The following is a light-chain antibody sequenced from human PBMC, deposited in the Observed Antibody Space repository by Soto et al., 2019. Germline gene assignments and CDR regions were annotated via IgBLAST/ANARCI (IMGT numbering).Light chain of an antibody. Sequence: EIVLTQSPGTLSLSPGESATLSCRASQSVSNNYLAWYQQKPGQAPRLLIYGASNRATGIPDRFSGSGSGTDFTLTISSLEPGDFAVYYCQQYGSSGTFGQGTKVDIK. CDR2: GAS. V-gene: IGKV3-20*01. CDR1: QSVSNNY. J-gene: IGKJ1*01. CDR3: QQYGSSGT.